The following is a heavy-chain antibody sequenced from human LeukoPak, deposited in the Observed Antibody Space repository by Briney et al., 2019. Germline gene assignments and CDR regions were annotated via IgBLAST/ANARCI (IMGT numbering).Heavy chain of an antibody. CDR3: ARERGVAVAGEGVDP. J-gene: IGHJ5*02. V-gene: IGHV1-46*01. CDR1: GYTFTRHY. CDR2: INPSGGST. D-gene: IGHD6-19*01. Sequence: GASVKDTCMASGYTFTRHYIQWVRQAPGQGLEWMGIINPSGGSTSYAQKFQGRVNLTRNTSTSTVYMELSSLRSEDTAVYYCARERGVAVAGEGVDPWGQPSQLSDSS.